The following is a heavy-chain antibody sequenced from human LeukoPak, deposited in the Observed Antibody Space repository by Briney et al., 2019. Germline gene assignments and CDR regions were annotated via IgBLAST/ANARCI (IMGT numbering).Heavy chain of an antibody. D-gene: IGHD2-2*01. CDR3: ARVMDCSSASCYFRYYYYYGMDV. Sequence: PWGSLRLSCAASGFTFSSYGMHWVRQAPGKGLEWVAAIWYDGSNKYYADSVKGRFTISRDNSKNTLYLQMNSLRAEDTAVYYCARVMDCSSASCYFRYYYYYGMDVWGQGTTVTVSS. CDR2: IWYDGSNK. CDR1: GFTFSSYG. V-gene: IGHV3-33*01. J-gene: IGHJ6*02.